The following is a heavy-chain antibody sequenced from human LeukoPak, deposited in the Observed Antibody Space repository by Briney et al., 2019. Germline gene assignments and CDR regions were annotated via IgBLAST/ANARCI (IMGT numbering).Heavy chain of an antibody. J-gene: IGHJ4*02. CDR1: GGTFSSYA. D-gene: IGHD3-3*01. Sequence: SVKVSCKASGGTFSSYAISWVRQAPGQGLEWMGGIIPIFGTANYAQKFQGRVTITADKSTSTAYMELSSLRSEDTAVYYCARSATYDFWSGYSFDYWGQGTLVAVSS. CDR3: ARSATYDFWSGYSFDY. V-gene: IGHV1-69*06. CDR2: IIPIFGTA.